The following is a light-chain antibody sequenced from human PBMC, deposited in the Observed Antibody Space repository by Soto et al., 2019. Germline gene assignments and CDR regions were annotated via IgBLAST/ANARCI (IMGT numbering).Light chain of an antibody. J-gene: IGLJ1*01. CDR3: CSYTTSNTRQIV. CDR1: SSDVGGYNY. Sequence: QSALTQPPYVSGSPGESITISCTGTSSDVGGYNYVSWYQQHPGKAPKFMIYDVSNRPSGVSNRFSVSKSGYTASLTISGLKAEDEADYYCCSYTTSNTRQIVFGTGTKSPS. V-gene: IGLV2-14*01. CDR2: DVS.